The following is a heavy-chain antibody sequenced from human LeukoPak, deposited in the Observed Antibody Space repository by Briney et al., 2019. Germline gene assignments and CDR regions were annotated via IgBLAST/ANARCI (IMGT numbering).Heavy chain of an antibody. V-gene: IGHV4-61*01. CDR2: IYYSGNT. CDR1: GGSFSSGSYY. CDR3: ARKLAYCGGDCYFR. D-gene: IGHD2-21*02. J-gene: IGHJ4*02. Sequence: PSETLSLTCTVSGGSFSSGSYYWSWIRQPPGKGLEWIGYIYYSGNTNYNPSLKSRVTISVDTSKNQFSLKLSSVTAADTAVYYCARKLAYCGGDCYFRWGQGTLVTVSS.